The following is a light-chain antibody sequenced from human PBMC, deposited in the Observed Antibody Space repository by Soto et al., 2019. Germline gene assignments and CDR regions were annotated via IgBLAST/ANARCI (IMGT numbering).Light chain of an antibody. CDR3: QHYNSYSEA. Sequence: DIQMTQSPSSLSASVGDRVTITCRASQSISSYLNWYQQKPGKAPKLLIYAASNLQSGVPSRFSGSGSGTDFTLTISSLQPEDFATYYCQHYNSYSEAFGQGTKVELK. V-gene: IGKV1-39*01. J-gene: IGKJ1*01. CDR1: QSISSY. CDR2: AAS.